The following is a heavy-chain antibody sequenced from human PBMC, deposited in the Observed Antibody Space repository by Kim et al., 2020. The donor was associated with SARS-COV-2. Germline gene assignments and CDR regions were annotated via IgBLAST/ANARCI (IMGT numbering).Heavy chain of an antibody. Sequence: GGSLRLSCAASGFTFSSYGMHWVRQAPGKGLEWVAVISYDGSNKYYADSVKGRFTISRDNSKNTLYLQMNSLRAEDTAVYYCAKVGPRGSGSHPGGMDVWGQGTTVTVSS. D-gene: IGHD3-10*01. V-gene: IGHV3-30*18. CDR3: AKVGPRGSGSHPGGMDV. CDR1: GFTFSSYG. CDR2: ISYDGSNK. J-gene: IGHJ6*02.